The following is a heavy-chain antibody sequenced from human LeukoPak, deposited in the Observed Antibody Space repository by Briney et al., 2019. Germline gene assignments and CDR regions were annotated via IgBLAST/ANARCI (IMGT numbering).Heavy chain of an antibody. Sequence: SETLSLTCTVSGGSISSYYWSWIRRPAGKGLEWIGRIYTSGSTNYNPSLKSRVTMSVDTSKNQFSLRLSSVTAADTAVYYCARVTGYMTEDYFDYWGQGTLVTVSS. J-gene: IGHJ4*02. V-gene: IGHV4-4*07. CDR3: ARVTGYMTEDYFDY. D-gene: IGHD6-13*01. CDR1: GGSISSYY. CDR2: IYTSGST.